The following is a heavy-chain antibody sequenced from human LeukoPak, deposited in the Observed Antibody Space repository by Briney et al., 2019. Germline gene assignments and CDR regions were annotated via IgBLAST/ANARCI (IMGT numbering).Heavy chain of an antibody. CDR1: GFTFSGNA. CDR3: AKVGSNWDFDY. Sequence: GGSLRLSCAASGFTFSGNAMTWVRQAPGKGLEWVSSINTGGGSRYYADSVKGRFTISRDNSKNTLSLQMNSLRAEDTAVYYCAKVGSNWDFDYWGQGTLVTVSS. CDR2: INTGGGSR. V-gene: IGHV3-23*01. D-gene: IGHD6-13*01. J-gene: IGHJ4*02.